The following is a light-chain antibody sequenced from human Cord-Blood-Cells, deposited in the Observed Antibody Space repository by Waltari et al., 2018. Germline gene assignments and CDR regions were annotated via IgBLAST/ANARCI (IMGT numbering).Light chain of an antibody. Sequence: IGLPPSPGTLSLSPGERATLSCRASQSVSSSYLAWYQQKPGQAPRLLIYGASSRATGIPDRFSGSGSGTDFTLTISRLEPEDFAVYYCQQYGSSPGTFGQGP. V-gene: IGKV3-20*01. CDR1: QSVSSSY. CDR2: GAS. J-gene: IGKJ1*01. CDR3: QQYGSSPGT.